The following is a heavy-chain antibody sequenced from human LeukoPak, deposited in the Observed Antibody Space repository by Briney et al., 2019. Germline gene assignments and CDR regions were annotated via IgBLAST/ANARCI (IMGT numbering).Heavy chain of an antibody. D-gene: IGHD2-21*01. Sequence: SETLSLTCSVSGGSIISSGYYWAWIRQPPGKGPEWIGSVYSSGHAEYNPALKSRVTILVDTSKNQFSLQVNSATAADTAVYYCARSAWSEAIVVKVPPAHWFDPWGQGTLVTVSS. V-gene: IGHV4-39*07. J-gene: IGHJ5*02. CDR3: ARSAWSEAIVVKVPPAHWFDP. CDR1: GGSIISSGYY. CDR2: VYSSGHA.